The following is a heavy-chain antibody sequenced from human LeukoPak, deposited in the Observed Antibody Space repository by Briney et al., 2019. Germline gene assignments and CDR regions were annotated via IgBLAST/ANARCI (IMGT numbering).Heavy chain of an antibody. CDR1: GLTFSSYA. V-gene: IGHV3-23*01. CDR3: TRDLDYGGKSNFDY. CDR2: ISGSGGST. D-gene: IGHD4-23*01. Sequence: GGSLRLSCAASGLTFSSYAMSWVRQAPGKGLEWVSAISGSGGSTYYADSVKGRFTISRDNAKNTLYLQMNSLRAEDTAVYYCTRDLDYGGKSNFDYWGQGTLVTVSS. J-gene: IGHJ4*02.